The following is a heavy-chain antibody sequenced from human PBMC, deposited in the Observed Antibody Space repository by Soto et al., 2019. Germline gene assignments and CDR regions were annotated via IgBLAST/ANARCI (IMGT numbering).Heavy chain of an antibody. CDR1: GGTFSSYT. J-gene: IGHJ4*02. CDR3: ASHLSSYCSGGSCYPSFDY. D-gene: IGHD2-15*01. V-gene: IGHV1-69*02. Sequence: ASVKVSCKASGGTFSSYTISWVRQAPGQGLEWMGRIIPILGIANYAQKFQGRVTITADKSTSTAYMELSSLRSEDTAVYYCASHLSSYCSGGSCYPSFDYWGQGTLVTVSS. CDR2: IIPILGIA.